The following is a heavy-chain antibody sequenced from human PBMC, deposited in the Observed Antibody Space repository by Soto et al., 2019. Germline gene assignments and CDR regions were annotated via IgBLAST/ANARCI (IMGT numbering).Heavy chain of an antibody. D-gene: IGHD1-26*01. V-gene: IGHV3-30*18. CDR2: ISYDGSNK. CDR3: AKDQIVGASHLDY. Sequence: QVQLVESGGGVVQPGRSLRLSCAASGFTFSSYGMHWVRQAPGKGLEWVAVISYDGSNKYYADTVKGRVTISRDNSKNTLYLQMNSLRAEDTAVYYCAKDQIVGASHLDYWGQGTMVTVSS. CDR1: GFTFSSYG. J-gene: IGHJ4*02.